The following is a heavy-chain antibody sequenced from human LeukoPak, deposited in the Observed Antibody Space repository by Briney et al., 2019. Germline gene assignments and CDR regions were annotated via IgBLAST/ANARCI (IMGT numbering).Heavy chain of an antibody. Sequence: GESLKVSCKASGYTFTSYGITWVRQAPGQGLEWMGWISAYSGNTNYAQKVQGRVTMTTDTSTSTAYMELRSLRSDDTAVYYCARDTSAGPDAFDIWGQGTMVTVSS. J-gene: IGHJ3*02. CDR1: GYTFTSYG. CDR2: ISAYSGNT. V-gene: IGHV1-18*01. CDR3: ARDTSAGPDAFDI. D-gene: IGHD2/OR15-2a*01.